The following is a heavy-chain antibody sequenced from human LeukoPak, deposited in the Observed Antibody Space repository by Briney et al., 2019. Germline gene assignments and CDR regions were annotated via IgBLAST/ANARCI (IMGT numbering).Heavy chain of an antibody. CDR3: ARFGGNRFDP. CDR2: IYPSDSDT. V-gene: IGHV5-51*01. J-gene: IGHJ5*02. CDR1: GYSFTSYW. D-gene: IGHD4-23*01. Sequence: GESLKISCTGSGYSFTSYWMGWVRQMPGKGLEWMRIIYPSDSDTRYSQSFQGQVTISADKSINTVYLQWSSLKASDTAMYFCARFGGNRFDPWGQGSQVTVSS.